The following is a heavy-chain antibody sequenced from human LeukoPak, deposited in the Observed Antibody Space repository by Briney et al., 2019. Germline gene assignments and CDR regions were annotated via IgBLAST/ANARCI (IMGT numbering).Heavy chain of an antibody. CDR1: GFTFSSYW. CDR3: ARDGLLWFGDSRTDF. J-gene: IGHJ4*02. V-gene: IGHV3-7*01. CDR2: IKEDGSEK. Sequence: GGSLRLSCAAAGFTFSSYWMSWVRQAPGKGLEWVANIKEDGSEKYYVDSVKGRFTISRDHAKNSLFLQMNSLRAEDTAVYYCARDGLLWFGDSRTDFWGQGTLVTVSS. D-gene: IGHD3-10*01.